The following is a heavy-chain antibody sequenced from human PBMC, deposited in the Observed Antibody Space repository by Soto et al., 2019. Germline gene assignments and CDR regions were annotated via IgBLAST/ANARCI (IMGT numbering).Heavy chain of an antibody. V-gene: IGHV3-23*01. Sequence: EVQLLESGGGLVQPGGSLRLSCAASGFPFSTYAMSWVRQAPGRGLEWVSAIRGSGYTTYYADSVKGRFTISRDNSKSTLSLQMSSLRGEDTAIYCCAKGSWGHAFDTWGLGTMVTVSS. J-gene: IGHJ3*02. D-gene: IGHD7-27*01. CDR3: AKGSWGHAFDT. CDR1: GFPFSTYA. CDR2: IRGSGYTT.